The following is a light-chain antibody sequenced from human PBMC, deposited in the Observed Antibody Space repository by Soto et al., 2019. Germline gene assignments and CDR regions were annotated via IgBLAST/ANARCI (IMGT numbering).Light chain of an antibody. J-gene: IGKJ5*01. V-gene: IGKV3-11*01. CDR1: QSVGDY. CDR2: DAS. CDR3: QQYGNSIPIP. Sequence: TVLTQSPATLSLSPGARATLSCRASQSVGDYLAWYQQKPGQAPRLLIYDASNRAAGVPDRFSGSGSGTDFTLTISRLEPEVFAVYYCQQYGNSIPIPVGQGTLLEI.